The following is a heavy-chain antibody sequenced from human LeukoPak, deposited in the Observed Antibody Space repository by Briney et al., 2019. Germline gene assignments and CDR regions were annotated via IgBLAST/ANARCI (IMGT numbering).Heavy chain of an antibody. V-gene: IGHV4-4*02. J-gene: IGHJ4*02. CDR2: INHSGST. CDR1: GGSISSSNW. D-gene: IGHD4/OR15-4a*01. CDR3: ARGANYLDLRKYYFDY. Sequence: SGTLSLTCAVSGGSISSSNWWSWIRQPPGKGLEWIGEINHSGSTNYNPSLKSRVTISVDTSKNQFSLKLSSVTAADTAVYYCARGANYLDLRKYYFDYWGQGTLVTVSS.